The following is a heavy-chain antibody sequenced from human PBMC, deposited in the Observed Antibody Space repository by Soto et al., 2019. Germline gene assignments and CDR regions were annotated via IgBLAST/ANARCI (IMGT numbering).Heavy chain of an antibody. CDR2: ISHSGST. J-gene: IGHJ3*02. CDR3: AISYITNDAFDI. CDR1: SGPFSGYY. V-gene: IGHV4-34*01. Sequence: QAQLQQWGAGLLKPSETLSLTCAVSSGPFSGYYWSWIRQSPGKGLEWIGEISHSGSTNYNPSLKSRVTISVDTSKNQFSLKLSSVTAADTAVYYCAISYITNDAFDIWGQGTLVTVSS. D-gene: IGHD1-1*01.